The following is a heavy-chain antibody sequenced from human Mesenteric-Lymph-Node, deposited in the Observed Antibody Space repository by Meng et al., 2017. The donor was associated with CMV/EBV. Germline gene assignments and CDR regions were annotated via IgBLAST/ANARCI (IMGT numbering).Heavy chain of an antibody. CDR1: YD. J-gene: IGHJ6*02. D-gene: IGHD2-15*01. Sequence: YDVSWVGQDPGKEVEWIGRMMPILDTENCGKKFQGRMTISTDEFTSTAYMGLSSLRADDTTVYYWAGKRGGIGIVSGIYYYYGIDVWGQGTTVTVSS. CDR2: MMPILDTE. V-gene: IGHV1-69*05. CDR3: AGKRGGIGIVSGIYYYYGIDV.